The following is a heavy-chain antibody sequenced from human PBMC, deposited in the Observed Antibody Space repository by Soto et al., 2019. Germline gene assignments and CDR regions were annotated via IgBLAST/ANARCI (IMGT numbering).Heavy chain of an antibody. D-gene: IGHD3-10*01. CDR1: GFTFSDYY. V-gene: IGHV3-11*05. CDR2: ISSSSSYT. J-gene: IGHJ6*02. Sequence: QVQLVESGGGLVKPGGSLRLSCAASGFTFSDYYMSWIRQAPGKGLEWVSYISSSSSYTNYADSVKGRFTISRDNAKNSLYLQMNSLRAEDTAVYYCARDLRPDYYYYYGMDVWGQGTTVTVSS. CDR3: ARDLRPDYYYYYGMDV.